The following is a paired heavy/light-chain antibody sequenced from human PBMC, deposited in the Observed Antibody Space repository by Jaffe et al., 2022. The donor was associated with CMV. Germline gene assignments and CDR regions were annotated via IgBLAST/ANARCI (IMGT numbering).Heavy chain of an antibody. D-gene: IGHD1-20*01. Sequence: DVQLVESGGGLVQPGGSLRVSCAASGFLFNSYGMNWVRQAPGKGLEWIAHISSSSVTIHYADSVKGRFTISRDNAKYFLYLQMDTLRDDDTAVYYCVKEFSQYRGRNSYKFGMDVWGQGTTVTVAS. CDR3: VKEFSQYRGRNSYKFGMDV. J-gene: IGHJ6*02. CDR1: GFLFNSYG. CDR2: ISSSSVTI. V-gene: IGHV3-48*02.
Light chain of an antibody. J-gene: IGKJ1*01. CDR1: QSLLHTNGYNY. Sequence: DIVMTQSPLSLPVTPGEPASISCRSSQSLLHTNGYNYLNWYLQKPGQSPQLLIYLASNRASGVPDRFSGSGSGTDFTLKISRVEAEDVGVYYCMQALQTPPWTFGQGTKVEIK. V-gene: IGKV2-28*01. CDR3: MQALQTPPWT. CDR2: LAS.